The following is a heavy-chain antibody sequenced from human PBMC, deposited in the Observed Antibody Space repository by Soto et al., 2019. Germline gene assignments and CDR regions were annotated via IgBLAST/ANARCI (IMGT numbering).Heavy chain of an antibody. CDR1: GFTFSTYA. Sequence: EVQLLESGGGLVQPGGSLRLSCAASGFTFSTYAMTWVRQAPGKGLQWVSTITNSGDTTYYADSVKGRFIISRDNSKDTLFLKMNSLRAEDTAIYYCAKTAGDSGYYYVDYWGQGTLVADSS. D-gene: IGHD3-22*01. J-gene: IGHJ4*02. CDR2: ITNSGDTT. V-gene: IGHV3-23*01. CDR3: AKTAGDSGYYYVDY.